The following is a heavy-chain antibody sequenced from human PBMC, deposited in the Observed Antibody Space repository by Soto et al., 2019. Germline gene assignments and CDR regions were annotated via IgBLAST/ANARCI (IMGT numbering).Heavy chain of an antibody. Sequence: SGPTLVNPTETLTLTCTFSGLSLTRSGVGVGWIRQPPGKALEWLALIYWNDDKRYSPFLESRPTITKDTSKNQVVLTMTNMDPVDTATYFCAHRLGSRGSFDNWGQGLLVTVSS. V-gene: IGHV2-5*01. CDR2: IYWNDDK. J-gene: IGHJ4*02. CDR1: GLSLTRSGVG. D-gene: IGHD6-25*01. CDR3: AHRLGSRGSFDN.